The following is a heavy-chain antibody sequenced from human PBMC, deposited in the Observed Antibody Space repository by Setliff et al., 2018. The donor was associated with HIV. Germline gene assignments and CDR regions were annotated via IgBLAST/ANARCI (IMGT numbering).Heavy chain of an antibody. CDR1: GDSISSYY. Sequence: SETLSLTCTVSGDSISSYYWSWIRQPPGKGLEWIGYIYTSGITDYNPSLKSRVTISGDTSKNQFSLKLSSVTAADTAVYYCARDRRGYYYGSGSCYMDVWGTGTTVTVSS. CDR3: ARDRRGYYYGSGSCYMDV. CDR2: IYTSGIT. V-gene: IGHV4-4*08. J-gene: IGHJ6*03. D-gene: IGHD3-10*01.